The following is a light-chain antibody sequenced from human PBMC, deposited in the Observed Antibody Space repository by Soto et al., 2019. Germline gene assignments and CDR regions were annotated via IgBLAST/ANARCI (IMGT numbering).Light chain of an antibody. CDR1: QSVSSSY. Sequence: EIVLTQSPGTLSFSPGERATLSCRASQSVSSSYLAWYQQKPGQAPRLLIYGASSRATGIPDRFSGSGSGTDVTLTINRLEPEDVAVYYCQQYGSSPKTFGQGTKVDIK. CDR3: QQYGSSPKT. V-gene: IGKV3-20*01. J-gene: IGKJ1*01. CDR2: GAS.